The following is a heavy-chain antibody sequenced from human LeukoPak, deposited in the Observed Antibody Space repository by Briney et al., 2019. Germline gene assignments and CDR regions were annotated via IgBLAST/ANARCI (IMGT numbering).Heavy chain of an antibody. CDR3: AKGPLTRFDY. CDR1: GFTFSSYD. V-gene: IGHV3-23*01. D-gene: IGHD4/OR15-4a*01. CDR2: INGNGDST. J-gene: IGHJ4*02. Sequence: GGSLRLSCAASGFTFSSYDMTWVRQAPGKGLEWVSAINGNGDSTYYADSVKGRFTISRDNSKNTLYLQVNSLRAEDTAVYYCAKGPLTRFDYWGQGTLVTVSS.